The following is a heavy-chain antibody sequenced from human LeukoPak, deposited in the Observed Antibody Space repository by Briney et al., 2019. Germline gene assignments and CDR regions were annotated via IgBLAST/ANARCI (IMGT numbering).Heavy chain of an antibody. J-gene: IGHJ6*03. V-gene: IGHV1-18*01. D-gene: IGHD2-2*01. Sequence: ASVKVSCKASGYTFTNYGISWVRQAPGQGLEWMGWISAYNGYTNYAQKLQGRVTMTTDTSTSTAYMELRSLRSDDTAVYYCARDRYCSSTSCYYYYYYMDVWGKGTTVTVSS. CDR2: ISAYNGYT. CDR1: GYTFTNYG. CDR3: ARDRYCSSTSCYYYYYYMDV.